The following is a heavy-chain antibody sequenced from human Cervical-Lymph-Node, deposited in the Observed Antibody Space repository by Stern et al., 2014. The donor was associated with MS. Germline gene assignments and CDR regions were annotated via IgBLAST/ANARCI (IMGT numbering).Heavy chain of an antibody. CDR2: IYHSGST. D-gene: IGHD4-17*01. CDR3: ARSSTVTPNAFDI. J-gene: IGHJ3*02. V-gene: IGHV4-30-2*01. Sequence: VQLVESGSGLVKPSQTLSLTCAVSGGSISSGGYSWSWIRQPPGKGLEWIGYIYHSGSTYYNPSLKSPVTISVDRYTNQFSTQLNSVTAADTAVYYCARSSTVTPNAFDIWGQGTMVTVSS. CDR1: GGSISSGGYS.